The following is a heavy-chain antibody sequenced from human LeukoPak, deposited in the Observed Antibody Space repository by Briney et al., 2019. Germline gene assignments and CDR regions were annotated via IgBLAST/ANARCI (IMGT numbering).Heavy chain of an antibody. D-gene: IGHD3-10*01. CDR3: AADRVGFGELLGYFDY. J-gene: IGHJ4*02. V-gene: IGHV1-58*01. Sequence: VASVKVSCKASRFTFTSSAVQWVRQARGQRLEWIGWIVVGSGNTNYAQKFQERVTITRDMSTSTAYMELSSLRSEDTAVYYCAADRVGFGELLGYFDYWGQGTLVSVSS. CDR2: IVVGSGNT. CDR1: RFTFTSSA.